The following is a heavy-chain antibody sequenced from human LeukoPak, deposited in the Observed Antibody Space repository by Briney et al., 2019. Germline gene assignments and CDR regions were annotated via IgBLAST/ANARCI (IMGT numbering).Heavy chain of an antibody. Sequence: GGSLRLSCAASGFTVSSNYMSWVRQAPGKGLEWVSVIYSGGSTYYADSVKGRFTISRGNAKNTLYLQMNSLRDEDTAVYYCVRFSYDSGAYPAGDYWGQGTLVTVSS. V-gene: IGHV3-53*01. D-gene: IGHD3-22*01. CDR3: VRFSYDSGAYPAGDY. CDR1: GFTVSSNY. CDR2: IYSGGST. J-gene: IGHJ4*02.